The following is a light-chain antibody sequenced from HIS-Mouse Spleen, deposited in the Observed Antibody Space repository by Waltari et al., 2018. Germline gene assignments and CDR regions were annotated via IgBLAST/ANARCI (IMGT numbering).Light chain of an antibody. CDR2: EGS. CDR1: SSDVGTYNL. J-gene: IGLJ3*02. CDR3: CSYAGSSTWV. V-gene: IGLV2-23*01. Sequence: QSALTQPASVSGSPGQSLTITFTGTSSDVGTYNLVSWYQQHPGKAPKLMIYEGSKRPPGVSNRFSGSKSGNTASLTISGLQAEDEADYYCCSYAGSSTWVFGGGTKLTVL.